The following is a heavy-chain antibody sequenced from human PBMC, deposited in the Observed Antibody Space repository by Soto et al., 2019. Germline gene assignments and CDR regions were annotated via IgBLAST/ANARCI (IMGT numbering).Heavy chain of an antibody. CDR2: VNPKRGDA. V-gene: IGHV1-2*04. CDR3: ARDPGLPGRSWYFDL. J-gene: IGHJ2*01. CDR1: GYKFTDYY. Sequence: QVVLVQSGAEVKKPGDSVKVSCKSSGYKFTDYYIHWVRQAPGQGTEWMGWVNPKRGDAVYAQKFPGWVTMTRDTATTPAYLEVNRLKPDDTAVYFCARDPGLPGRSWYFDLLGRGTLVTVSS.